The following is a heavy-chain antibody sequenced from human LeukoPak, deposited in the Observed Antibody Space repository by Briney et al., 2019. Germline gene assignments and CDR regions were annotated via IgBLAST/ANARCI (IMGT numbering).Heavy chain of an antibody. CDR1: GYTFTSYG. V-gene: IGHV1-18*01. D-gene: IGHD2-2*02. CDR3: ARVGPYCSSTSCYKGGAFDI. Sequence: ASVKVSCKASGYTFTSYGISWVRQAPGQGLEWMGWISAYNGNTNCAQKLQGRVTMTTDTSTSTAYMELRSLRSDDTAVYYCARVGPYCSSTSCYKGGAFDIWGQGTMVTVSS. J-gene: IGHJ3*02. CDR2: ISAYNGNT.